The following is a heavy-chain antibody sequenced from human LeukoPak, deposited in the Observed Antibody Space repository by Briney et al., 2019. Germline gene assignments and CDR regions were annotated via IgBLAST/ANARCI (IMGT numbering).Heavy chain of an antibody. Sequence: SETLSLTCTVSGGSISSYYWSWIRQPAGKGLEWIGRIYTSGGINYNPPLKSRVTMSGDTSKRQFSLKLTSVTAADTAVYYCARDLVPGSSWYNWFDPWGQGTLVTVSS. D-gene: IGHD6-13*01. CDR1: GGSISSYY. CDR2: IYTSGGI. J-gene: IGHJ5*02. CDR3: ARDLVPGSSWYNWFDP. V-gene: IGHV4-4*07.